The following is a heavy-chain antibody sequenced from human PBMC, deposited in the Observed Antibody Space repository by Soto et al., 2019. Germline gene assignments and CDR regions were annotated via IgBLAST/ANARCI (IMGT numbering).Heavy chain of an antibody. V-gene: IGHV3-23*01. J-gene: IGHJ4*02. CDR3: AKGFFLRGTYSPYYFDY. CDR2: ISGSAYST. CDR1: GFTFSNFA. Sequence: QPGGSLRLSCAASGFTFSNFAMSWIRQAPGKGLEWVSGISGSAYSTFYADSVKGRFTISRDNSKNTLYLQMNSLRAEDTAVYYCAKGFFLRGTYSPYYFDYWGQGTLVTVSS. D-gene: IGHD1-26*01.